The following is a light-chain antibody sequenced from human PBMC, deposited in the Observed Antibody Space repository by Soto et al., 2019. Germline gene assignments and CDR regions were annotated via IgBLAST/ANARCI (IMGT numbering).Light chain of an antibody. CDR3: QQYGTSPLT. CDR2: GAS. V-gene: IGKV3-20*01. J-gene: IGKJ4*01. Sequence: EIVLTQSPGTLSLSPGERATLSCRASQSVSSSYLAWYQKNPGQAPRLLIYGASSRATGIPDRFSGSGSGTDFTLTISRLQTEEFAVYYCQQYGTSPLTFGGGTKVDTK. CDR1: QSVSSSY.